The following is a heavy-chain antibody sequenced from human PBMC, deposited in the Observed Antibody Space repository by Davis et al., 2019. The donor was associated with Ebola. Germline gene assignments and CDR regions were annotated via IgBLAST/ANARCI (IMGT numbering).Heavy chain of an antibody. D-gene: IGHD2-2*01. J-gene: IGHJ6*02. CDR1: GYTFTSYA. CDR3: ASRAVVPAGLDYSGMDV. Sequence: ASVKVSCKASGYTFTSYAMHWVRQAPGQRLEWMGWINAGNGNTKYSQKFQGRVTITRDTSASTAYMELSSLRSEDTAVYYCASRAVVPAGLDYSGMDVWGQGTTVTVSS. V-gene: IGHV1-3*01. CDR2: INAGNGNT.